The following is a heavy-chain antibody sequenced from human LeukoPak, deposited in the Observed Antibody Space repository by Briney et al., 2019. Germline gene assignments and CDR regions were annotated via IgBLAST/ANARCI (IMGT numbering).Heavy chain of an antibody. CDR1: GGTFSSYA. D-gene: IGHD3-10*01. V-gene: IGHV1-69*05. Sequence: GSSVKVSCKASGGTFSSYAISWVLQAPGQGLERMGRIIPIFGTANYAQKFQGRVTTTTDESTSTAYMELSSLRSEDTAVYNCASAGYYYGSGSYYSGPFDYWGQGTLVTVSS. J-gene: IGHJ4*02. CDR2: IIPIFGTA. CDR3: ASAGYYYGSGSYYSGPFDY.